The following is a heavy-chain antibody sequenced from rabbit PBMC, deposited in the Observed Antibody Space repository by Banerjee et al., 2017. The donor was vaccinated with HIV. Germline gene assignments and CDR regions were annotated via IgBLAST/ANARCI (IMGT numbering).Heavy chain of an antibody. Sequence: QEQLEESGGDLVKPGASLTLTCTVSGFSLSSYGVSWVRQAAGKGLEWIACINSNTGNTVYASWAKGPFTISKTSSTTVTLQMTSLTAADTATYFCASSPYSSNAGLFLWGQGTLVTVS. D-gene: IGHD4-2*01. J-gene: IGHJ4*01. V-gene: IGHV1S45*01. CDR2: INSNTGNT. CDR3: ASSPYSSNAGLFL. CDR1: GFSLSSYG.